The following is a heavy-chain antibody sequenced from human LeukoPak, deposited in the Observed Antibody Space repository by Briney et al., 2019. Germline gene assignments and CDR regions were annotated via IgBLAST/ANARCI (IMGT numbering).Heavy chain of an antibody. CDR2: IYYSGST. V-gene: IGHV4-59*08. Sequence: SESLSLTCTLAAGSISSNYCGWVRQPPGKGLELIGYIYYSGSTNYNPSLKSRVTISVDTSKNQFSLKLSSVTAADTAVCYCARQPGITGSYYSFDYWGQGTLVTVSS. CDR3: ARQPGITGSYYSFDY. J-gene: IGHJ4*02. D-gene: IGHD3-10*01. CDR1: AGSISSNY.